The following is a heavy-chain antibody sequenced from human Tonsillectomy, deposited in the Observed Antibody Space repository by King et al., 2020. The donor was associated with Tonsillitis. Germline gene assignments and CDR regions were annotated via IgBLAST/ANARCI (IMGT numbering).Heavy chain of an antibody. CDR2: VYHSGLT. J-gene: IGHJ3*01. D-gene: IGHD5-24*01. CDR3: ARDRDGYNNGGGAFDV. CDR1: GGSINSRDW. V-gene: IGHV4-4*02. Sequence: QLQESGPGLVKPSGTLSLTCAVSGGSINSRDWWSWVRQPPGKGLEWIGEVYHSGLTHYNPSLKSRVTISLDNSKNHFSLNLSSVTAADTAVYYFARDRDGYNNGGGAFDVWGQGTMVSVSS.